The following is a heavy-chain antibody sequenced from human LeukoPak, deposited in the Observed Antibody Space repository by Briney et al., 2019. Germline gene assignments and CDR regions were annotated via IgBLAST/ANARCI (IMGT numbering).Heavy chain of an antibody. J-gene: IGHJ4*02. CDR3: ARDNYDSSGYPDY. CDR2: ISYDGSNK. V-gene: IGHV3-30-3*01. Sequence: PGRSLRLSCAASRFTFSSYAMHWVRQAPGKGLEWVAVISYDGSNKYYADSVKGRFTISRDNSKNTLYLQMNSLRAEDTAVYYCARDNYDSSGYPDYWGQGTLVTVSS. CDR1: RFTFSSYA. D-gene: IGHD3-22*01.